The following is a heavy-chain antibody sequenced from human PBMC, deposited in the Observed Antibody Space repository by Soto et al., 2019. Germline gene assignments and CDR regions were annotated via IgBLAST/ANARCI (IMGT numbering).Heavy chain of an antibody. CDR2: IYHSGST. J-gene: IGHJ4*02. CDR1: GGSISSGGYS. D-gene: IGHD5-18*01. Sequence: PSETLSLTCAVSGGSISSGGYSWSWIRQPPGKGLEWIGCIYHSGSTYYNPSLKSRVTISVHRSKNIVYLQMNSLRVDDTALYYCVKEVETVRLVAFALWGQGTQVTVSS. V-gene: IGHV4-30-2*01. CDR3: VKEVETVRLVAFAL.